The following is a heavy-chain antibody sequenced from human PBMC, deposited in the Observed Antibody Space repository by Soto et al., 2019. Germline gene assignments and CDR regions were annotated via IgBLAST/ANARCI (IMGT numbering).Heavy chain of an antibody. CDR3: ARDDEYQRVYEPLDYYYGMDV. CDR2: IGSKAYGGTI. J-gene: IGHJ6*02. CDR1: GFTFGDYA. Sequence: GGTLILSCTANGFTFGDYARSWVRQAPGKGLEWVAFIGSKAYGGTIEYAASVKGKFTISKDDSKNIAYLQMNSLKTEDTAVYYCARDDEYQRVYEPLDYYYGMDVWGQGNTVTGSS. V-gene: IGHV3-49*04. D-gene: IGHD2-2*02.